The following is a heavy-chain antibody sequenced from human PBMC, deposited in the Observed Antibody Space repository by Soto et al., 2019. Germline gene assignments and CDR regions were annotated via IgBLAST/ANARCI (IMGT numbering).Heavy chain of an antibody. D-gene: IGHD6-13*01. V-gene: IGHV3-30*18. Sequence: GGSLRLSCAASGFTFSSYGMHWVRQAPGKGLEWVAVISYDGSNKYYADSVKGRFTISRDNSKNTLYLQMNSLRAEDTAVYYCAKDQAAAGMPLFDYWGQGTLVTVSS. J-gene: IGHJ4*02. CDR3: AKDQAAAGMPLFDY. CDR1: GFTFSSYG. CDR2: ISYDGSNK.